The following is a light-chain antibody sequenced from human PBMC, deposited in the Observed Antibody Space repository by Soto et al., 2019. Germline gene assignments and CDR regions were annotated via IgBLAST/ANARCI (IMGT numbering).Light chain of an antibody. Sequence: EIVLTQSPGTLSLSPGERATLSCRASQSVSSSYLAWYQQKPGQAPRLLIYGASSRATGLPDRFSGSGSGTDFTLTISRLEPEEFAVYYCHQYGSAPGTVGGGTKVEIK. CDR3: HQYGSAPGT. CDR1: QSVSSSY. J-gene: IGKJ4*01. V-gene: IGKV3-20*01. CDR2: GAS.